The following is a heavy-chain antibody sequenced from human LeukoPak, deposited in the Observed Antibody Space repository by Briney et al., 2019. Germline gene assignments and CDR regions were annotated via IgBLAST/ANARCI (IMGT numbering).Heavy chain of an antibody. J-gene: IGHJ3*02. CDR3: AKLPMVRGVIDAFDI. CDR2: IRYDGSNK. D-gene: IGHD3-10*01. CDR1: GFTFSSYG. V-gene: IGHV3-30*02. Sequence: GGSLRLSCAASGFTFSSYGMHWVRQAPGKGLEWVAFIRYDGSNKYYADSVKGRFTISRDNSKNTLYLQTNSLRAEDTAVYYCAKLPMVRGVIDAFDIWGQGTMVTVSS.